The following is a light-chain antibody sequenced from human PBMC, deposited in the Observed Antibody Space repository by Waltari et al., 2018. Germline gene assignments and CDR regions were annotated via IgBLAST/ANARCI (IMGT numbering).Light chain of an antibody. CDR2: AAS. V-gene: IGKV1-39*01. J-gene: IGKJ2*01. CDR3: QQSYSTPYT. CDR1: QSMSNY. Sequence: DIQMTQSPFSLSASVGDRVTITCRASQSMSNYLNWYQQKPGKAPKLLMYAASSLQSGVPSRFSGSGSGTAFTLTISSLQPEDFATYYCQQSYSTPYTFGQGTKLEIK.